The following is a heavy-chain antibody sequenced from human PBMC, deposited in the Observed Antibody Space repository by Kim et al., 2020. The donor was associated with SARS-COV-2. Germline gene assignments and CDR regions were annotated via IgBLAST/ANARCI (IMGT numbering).Heavy chain of an antibody. V-gene: IGHV1-18*01. CDR1: GYTFTSYG. D-gene: IGHD6-13*01. J-gene: IGHJ4*02. CDR3: AGGGARDNSSWYWDY. CDR2: ISAYNGNT. Sequence: ASVKVSCKASGYTFTSYGISWVRQAPGQGLEWMGWISAYNGNTNHAQKLQGRVTMTTDTSTSTANMELRSLRSDDTAVYYCAGGGARDNSSWYWDYCGQGTLLTVS.